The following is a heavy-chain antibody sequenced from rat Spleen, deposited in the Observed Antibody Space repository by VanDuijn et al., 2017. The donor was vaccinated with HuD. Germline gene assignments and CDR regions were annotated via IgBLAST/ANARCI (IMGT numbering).Heavy chain of an antibody. Sequence: EVQLVESGGGLVQPGRSLKLSCVASGFTFSKYWMNWIRQAPGKGLEWVASITNNGGNVYYPDSVKGRFTVSRDNAQNTLYLQMNSLRSEDTATYYCATSPGYFFDYWGQGVMVTVSS. V-gene: IGHV5-31*01. CDR3: ATSPGYFFDY. CDR2: ITNNGGNV. J-gene: IGHJ2*01. CDR1: GFTFSKYW. D-gene: IGHD1-4*01.